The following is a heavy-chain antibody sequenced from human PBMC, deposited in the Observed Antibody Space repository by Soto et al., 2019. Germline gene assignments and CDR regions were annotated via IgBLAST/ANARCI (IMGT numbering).Heavy chain of an antibody. D-gene: IGHD6-6*01. Sequence: QLQLQESGPGLVKPSETLSLTCTVSGGSISSSSYYWGWIRQPPGKGLEWIGSIYYSGSTYYNPSLKSRVTISVDTSKNQFPLKLSSVTAADTAEYYCARRDSSSWINWFDPWGQGTLVTVSS. V-gene: IGHV4-39*01. CDR3: ARRDSSSWINWFDP. CDR1: GGSISSSSYY. CDR2: IYYSGST. J-gene: IGHJ5*02.